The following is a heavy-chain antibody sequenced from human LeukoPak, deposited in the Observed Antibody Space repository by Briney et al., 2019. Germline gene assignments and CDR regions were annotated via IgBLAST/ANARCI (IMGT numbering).Heavy chain of an antibody. CDR2: IYTSGST. J-gene: IGHJ4*02. D-gene: IGHD2-2*01. CDR3: AREPSSGLLPVY. CDR1: GGSISSYY. Sequence: TSETLSLTCTVSGGSISSYYCSWIRQPAGKGREWIGRIYTSGSTNYNPSLKSRVTMSVDTSKNQFSLKLSSVTAADTAVYYCAREPSSGLLPVYWGQGTLVTVSS. V-gene: IGHV4-4*07.